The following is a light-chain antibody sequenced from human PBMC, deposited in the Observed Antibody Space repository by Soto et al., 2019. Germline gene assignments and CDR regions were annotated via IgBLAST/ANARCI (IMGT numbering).Light chain of an antibody. V-gene: IGLV4-69*01. CDR3: QTWGTGIQV. CDR2: VNTDGSH. CDR1: SGHSNYA. J-gene: IGLJ3*02. Sequence: QLVLTQSPSASASLGASVKLTCTLSSGHSNYAIAWHEQQPEKGPGYLMRVNTDGSHTKGDGIPDRFSGSSSGAERYLTISSLQSEDEADYYCQTWGTGIQVFGGGIKLTVL.